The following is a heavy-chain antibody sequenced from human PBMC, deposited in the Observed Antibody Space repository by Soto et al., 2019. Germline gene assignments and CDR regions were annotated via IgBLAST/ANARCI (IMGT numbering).Heavy chain of an antibody. V-gene: IGHV3-23*01. CDR3: AKDGTMVLGVIIGRWFDP. CDR2: ISGSGGST. D-gene: IGHD3-10*01. CDR1: GFTFSSYA. J-gene: IGHJ5*02. Sequence: PWGSLRLSCAASGFTFSSYAMSWVRQAPGKGLEWVSAISGSGGSTYYADSVKGRFTISRDNSKNTLYLQMNSLRAEDTAVYYCAKDGTMVLGVIIGRWFDPWGQGTLVTVSS.